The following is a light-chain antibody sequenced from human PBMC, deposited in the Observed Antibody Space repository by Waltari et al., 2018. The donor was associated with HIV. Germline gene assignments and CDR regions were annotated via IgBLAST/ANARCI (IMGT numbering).Light chain of an antibody. CDR2: KDS. CDR1: AFPKQY. J-gene: IGLJ2*01. V-gene: IGLV3-25*03. Sequence: SYELTQPPSVSVSPGQTARITCSGDAFPKQYAYLYQQKPGQAPVLVIYKDSERPSGIPERFSGSSSGTTVTLTISGVQAEDEADYYCQSADSSGTYVVFGGGTKLTVL. CDR3: QSADSSGTYVV.